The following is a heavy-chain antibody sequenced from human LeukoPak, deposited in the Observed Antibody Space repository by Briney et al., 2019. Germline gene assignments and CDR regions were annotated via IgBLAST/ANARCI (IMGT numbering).Heavy chain of an antibody. CDR1: GGTFSSYA. CDR2: IIPIFGTA. D-gene: IGHD5-12*01. J-gene: IGHJ4*02. CDR3: ARDGGYSGYDLTFDY. V-gene: IGHV1-69*06. Sequence: ASVKVSCKASGGTFSSYAISWVRQAPGQGLEWMGGIIPIFGTANYAQKFQGRVTITADKSTSTAYMELSSLRSEDTAVYYCARDGGYSGYDLTFDYWGQGTLVTVSS.